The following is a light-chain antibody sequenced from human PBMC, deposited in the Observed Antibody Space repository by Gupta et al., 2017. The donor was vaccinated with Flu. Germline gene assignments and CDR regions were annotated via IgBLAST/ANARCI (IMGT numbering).Light chain of an antibody. V-gene: IGKV1-9*01. CDR2: AAS. CDR3: QQVNSYPLT. Sequence: PSFLSASVGDRVTITCRASQEISGYLAWYQQKPGKAPKLLIYAASTLQSGVPSRFSGSGSGTEFTLTINSLQPEDFATYYCQQVNSYPLTFGQGTKVEIK. J-gene: IGKJ1*01. CDR1: QEISGY.